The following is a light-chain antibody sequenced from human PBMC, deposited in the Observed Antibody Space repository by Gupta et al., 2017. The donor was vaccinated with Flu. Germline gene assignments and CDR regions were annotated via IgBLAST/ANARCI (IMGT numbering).Light chain of an antibody. V-gene: IGKV1-5*03. CDR1: QSITGW. CDR3: QQYENYTGT. CDR2: KTS. Sequence: DIQMTQSPSTLSSSVGDRVTITCRASQSITGWLAWYQQKPGKAPKLLIYKTSILESGVPSRFSGSGSGTEFTLTISSLQPDDFATYCGQQYENYTGTFGQGTKVEIK. J-gene: IGKJ1*01.